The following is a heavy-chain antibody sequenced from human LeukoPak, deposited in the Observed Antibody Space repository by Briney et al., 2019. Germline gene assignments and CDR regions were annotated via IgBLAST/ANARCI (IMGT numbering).Heavy chain of an antibody. CDR3: AKDIVLMVYAIIGAFDI. V-gene: IGHV3-30*02. CDR2: IRYDGSNK. Sequence: GGSLRLSCAASGFTFSSYGMHWVRQAPGKGLEWVAFIRYDGSNKYYADSVKGRFTISRDNSKNTLYLQMNSLRAEDTAVYYCAKDIVLMVYAIIGAFDIWGQGTMVTVSS. CDR1: GFTFSSYG. D-gene: IGHD2-8*01. J-gene: IGHJ3*02.